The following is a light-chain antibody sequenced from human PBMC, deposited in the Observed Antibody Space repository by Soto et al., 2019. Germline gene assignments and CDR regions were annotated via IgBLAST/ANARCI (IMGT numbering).Light chain of an antibody. CDR1: SSNIGNNY. CDR2: ENN. J-gene: IGLJ2*01. Sequence: QSVMTQPPSVSAAPGPKVTMSCSGSSSNIGNNYVSWYQQLPGTAPKLLIYENNKRPSGIPDRFSGSKSGTSATLGITGLQTGDEADYYCGTWDSSLSVVFGGGTKLTVL. V-gene: IGLV1-51*02. CDR3: GTWDSSLSVV.